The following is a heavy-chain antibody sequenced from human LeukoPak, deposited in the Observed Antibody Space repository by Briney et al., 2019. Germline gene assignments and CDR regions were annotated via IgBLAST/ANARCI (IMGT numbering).Heavy chain of an antibody. V-gene: IGHV1-18*01. D-gene: IGHD3-10*01. CDR1: GYTFTSYG. CDR3: ARDLDGSGSYYTDY. J-gene: IGHJ4*02. CDR2: ISPYNGKT. Sequence: ASVKVSCKASGYTFTSYGISWVRQAPGQGLEWMGWISPYNGKTNYAQKLQGRVTMTTDTSTSTAYMELRSLRSDDTAVYYCARDLDGSGSYYTDYWGQGTLVTVSS.